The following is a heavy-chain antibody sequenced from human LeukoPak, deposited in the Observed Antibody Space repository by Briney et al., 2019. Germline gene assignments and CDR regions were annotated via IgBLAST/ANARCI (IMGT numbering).Heavy chain of an antibody. CDR2: ISYDGSNK. Sequence: GGSLRLSCAASGFTFSSYAMHWVRQAPGKGLEWVAVISYDGSNKYYADSVKGRFTISKDNSKNTLYLQMNSLRAEDTAVYYCARENYYDSSGYYSNFDYWGQGTLVTVSS. CDR1: GFTFSSYA. J-gene: IGHJ4*02. D-gene: IGHD3-22*01. V-gene: IGHV3-30*04. CDR3: ARENYYDSSGYYSNFDY.